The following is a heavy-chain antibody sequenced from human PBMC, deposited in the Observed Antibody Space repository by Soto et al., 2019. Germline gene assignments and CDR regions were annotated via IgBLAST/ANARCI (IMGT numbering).Heavy chain of an antibody. CDR3: ARRWASSGYYYAFDI. D-gene: IGHD3-22*01. J-gene: IGHJ3*02. V-gene: IGHV4-59*08. CDR2: IYYSGST. CDR1: GGSISSYY. Sequence: SETLSLTCTVSGGSISSYYWSWIRQPPGKGLEWIGYIYYSGSTNYNPSLKSRVTISVDTSKNQFSLKLSSVTAADTAVYYCARRWASSGYYYAFDIWGQGTMVTVSS.